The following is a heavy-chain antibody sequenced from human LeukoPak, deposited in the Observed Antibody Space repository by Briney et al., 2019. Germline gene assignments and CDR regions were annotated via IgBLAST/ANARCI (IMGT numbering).Heavy chain of an antibody. D-gene: IGHD2-21*01. V-gene: IGHV4-59*01. CDR3: ARIPGFDCGSDCYDYGMDV. J-gene: IGHJ6*02. CDR1: GGSISSYY. Sequence: SETLSLTCTVSGGSISSYYWSWIRQPPGKGLEWIGYIYYSGSTNYNPSLKSRVTISVDTSKNQFSLKLSSVTAADTAVYYCARIPGFDCGSDCYDYGMDVWGQGITVTVSS. CDR2: IYYSGST.